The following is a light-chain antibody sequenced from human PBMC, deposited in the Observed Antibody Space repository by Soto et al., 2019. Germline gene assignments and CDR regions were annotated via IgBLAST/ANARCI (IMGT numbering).Light chain of an antibody. V-gene: IGKV1-27*01. Sequence: DIQMTQSPSSLSASVGDRVTVTCRASQDINNYLAWYQQKPEKVPKLLIYAASTLQAGGPSRFRDSGSGTDFTLSISSLQTEDVATSDCQKYDSYPYTFGPRNKMDIK. CDR3: QKYDSYPYT. CDR1: QDINNY. CDR2: AAS. J-gene: IGKJ3*01.